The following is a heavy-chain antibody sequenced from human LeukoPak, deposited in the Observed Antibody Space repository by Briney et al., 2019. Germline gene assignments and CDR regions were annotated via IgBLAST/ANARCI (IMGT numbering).Heavy chain of an antibody. Sequence: ASVNVSCKTSVYTFTSHYIHWVRQAPGQRLDWMGAINPSGGSTNHAQKFQGRVTMTSDTSTSTVYMELSSLISDDTAVYYCAREIALAGKTFDYWGQGTLVTVSS. CDR2: INPSGGST. CDR3: AREIALAGKTFDY. V-gene: IGHV1-46*01. J-gene: IGHJ4*02. CDR1: VYTFTSHY. D-gene: IGHD6-19*01.